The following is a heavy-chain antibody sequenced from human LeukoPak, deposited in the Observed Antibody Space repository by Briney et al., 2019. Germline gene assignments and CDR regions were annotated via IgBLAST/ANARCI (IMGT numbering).Heavy chain of an antibody. CDR2: INPNSGGT. D-gene: IGHD2-2*01. V-gene: IGHV1-2*02. CDR3: ARADIVVVPAATYNWFDP. Sequence: ASVKVSCKASGYTFTGYYMHWVRQAPGQGLEWMGWINPNSGGTNYAQKFQGRVTMTRDTSISTAYMELSRLRSDDTAVYYCARADIVVVPAATYNWFDPWGQGTLVTVSS. J-gene: IGHJ5*02. CDR1: GYTFTGYY.